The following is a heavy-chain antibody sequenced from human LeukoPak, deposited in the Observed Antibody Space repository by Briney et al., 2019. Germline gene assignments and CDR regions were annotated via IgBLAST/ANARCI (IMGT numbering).Heavy chain of an antibody. CDR1: GFTFSSYA. Sequence: PGGSLRLSCAASGFTFSSYAMSWVRQAPGKGLEWVSAISGSGGSTYYADSVKGRFTISRDNSKNTLYLQTNSLRAEDTAVYYCAGNGGGIAAAIDYWGQGTLVTVSS. CDR3: AGNGGGIAAAIDY. J-gene: IGHJ4*02. V-gene: IGHV3-23*01. CDR2: ISGSGGST. D-gene: IGHD6-13*01.